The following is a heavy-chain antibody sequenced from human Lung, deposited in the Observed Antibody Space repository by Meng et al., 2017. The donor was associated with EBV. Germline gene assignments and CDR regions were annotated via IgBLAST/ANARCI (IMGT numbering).Heavy chain of an antibody. CDR1: GFGFSDSG. CDR2: IFYDGSMK. Sequence: QLQLVGGGGGVVPLARSLRLSCVASGFGFSDSGMHWVRQAPSKCLEWVAVIFYDGSMKYYGDSVRGRFTISRDNPKNTVYLQMNGLRTEDTALYYCAKGKPVDYWGRGTLVTVSS. D-gene: IGHD4-23*01. CDR3: AKGKPVDY. J-gene: IGHJ4*02. V-gene: IGHV3-30*18.